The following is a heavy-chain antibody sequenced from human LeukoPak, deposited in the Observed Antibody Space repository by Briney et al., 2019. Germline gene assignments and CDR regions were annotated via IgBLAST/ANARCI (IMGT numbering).Heavy chain of an antibody. CDR3: ARDSEAYGMDV. CDR2: ISYDGSNK. D-gene: IGHD1-26*01. Sequence: GGSLRLSCAASGFTFSSYAMHWVRQAPGKGLEWVAVISYDGSNKYYADSVKGRFTISRDNAKNSLYLRMNSLRAEDTAVYYCARDSEAYGMDVWGQGTTVTVSS. J-gene: IGHJ6*02. V-gene: IGHV3-30-3*01. CDR1: GFTFSSYA.